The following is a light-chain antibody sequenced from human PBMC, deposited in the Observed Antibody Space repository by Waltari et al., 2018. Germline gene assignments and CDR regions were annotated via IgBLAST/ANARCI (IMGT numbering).Light chain of an antibody. Sequence: QSALTQPASVSGSPGQSITISCTGTSRDVGTFNFRSWYQQNPGKAPKLMIYEGNKRPSGVSNRFSGSKAGNTASLTISGLQAEDEADYYCYSYAGSGTWVFGGGTKLTVL. CDR2: EGN. J-gene: IGLJ3*02. CDR1: SRDVGTFNF. CDR3: YSYAGSGTWV. V-gene: IGLV2-23*01.